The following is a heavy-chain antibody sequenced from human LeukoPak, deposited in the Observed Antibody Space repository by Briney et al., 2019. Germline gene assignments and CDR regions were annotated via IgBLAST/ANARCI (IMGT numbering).Heavy chain of an antibody. D-gene: IGHD1-26*01. CDR1: GFTLSDSA. CDR2: IDRPAKSYAT. V-gene: IGHV3-73*01. CDR3: TRDRGTYNWLDP. Sequence: GGSLKLSCAASGFTLSDSAIHWVRQASGKGLEGVGLIDRPAKSYATAYGASVGGRFTISRDDSKNTAYLQMDSLKTEDTALYYCTRDRGTYNWLDPWGQGTLVTVSS. J-gene: IGHJ5*02.